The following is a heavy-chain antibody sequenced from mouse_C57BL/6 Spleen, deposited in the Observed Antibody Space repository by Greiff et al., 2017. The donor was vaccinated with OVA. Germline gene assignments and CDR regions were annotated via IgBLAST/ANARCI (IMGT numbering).Heavy chain of an antibody. J-gene: IGHJ4*01. D-gene: IGHD2-4*01. Sequence: DVQLQESGPGLVKPSQSLSLTCSVTGYSITSGYYWNWIRQFPGNKLEWMGYISYDGSNNYNPSLKNRISITRDTSKNQFFLKLNSVTTEDTATYYCARYDYGSAMDYWGQGTSVTVSS. CDR2: ISYDGSN. V-gene: IGHV3-6*01. CDR3: ARYDYGSAMDY. CDR1: GYSITSGYY.